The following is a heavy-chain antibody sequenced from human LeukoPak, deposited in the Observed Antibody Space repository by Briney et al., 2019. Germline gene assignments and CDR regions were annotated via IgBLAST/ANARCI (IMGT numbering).Heavy chain of an antibody. D-gene: IGHD3-10*01. Sequence: ASVKVSCKASGYTFTSYYMHWVRQAPGQGLEWMGIINPSGGSTSYAQKFQGRVTMTRDTSISTAYMELSRLRSDDTAVYYCASWFGELSFSGWFDPWGQGTLVTVSA. V-gene: IGHV1-46*01. CDR1: GYTFTSYY. J-gene: IGHJ5*02. CDR3: ASWFGELSFSGWFDP. CDR2: INPSGGST.